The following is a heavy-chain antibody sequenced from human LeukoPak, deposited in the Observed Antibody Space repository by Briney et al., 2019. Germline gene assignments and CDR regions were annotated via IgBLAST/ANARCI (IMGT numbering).Heavy chain of an antibody. CDR3: ARVYSGYDYYYYYYMDV. CDR1: GGSISSYY. D-gene: IGHD5-12*01. Sequence: SETLSLTCTVSGGSISSYYWSWIRQPPGKGLEWIGYIYYSGSTNYNPSLKSRVTISVDTSENQFSLKLSSVTAADTAVYYCARVYSGYDYYYYYYMDVWGKGTTVTISS. CDR2: IYYSGST. J-gene: IGHJ6*03. V-gene: IGHV4-59*01.